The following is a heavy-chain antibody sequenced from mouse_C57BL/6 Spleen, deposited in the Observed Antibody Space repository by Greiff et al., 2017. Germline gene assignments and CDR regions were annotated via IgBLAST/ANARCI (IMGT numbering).Heavy chain of an antibody. CDR3: TRLRLSLYAMDY. D-gene: IGHD3-2*02. J-gene: IGHJ4*01. CDR1: GFNIKDDY. Sequence: VQLQQSGAELVRPGASVKLSCTASGFNIKDDYMHWVKQRPEQGLEWIGWIDPENGDTEYASKFQGKATITADTSSNTAYLQLSSLTSEDTAVYYCTRLRLSLYAMDYWGQGTSVTVSS. CDR2: IDPENGDT. V-gene: IGHV14-4*01.